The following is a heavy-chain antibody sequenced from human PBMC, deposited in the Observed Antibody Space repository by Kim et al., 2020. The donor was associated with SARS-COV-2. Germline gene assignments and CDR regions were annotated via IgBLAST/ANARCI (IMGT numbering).Heavy chain of an antibody. Sequence: ASVKVSCKASGYTFTSYGISWVRQAPGQGLEWMGWISAYNGNTNYAQKLQGRVTMTTDTSTSTAYMELRSLRSDDTAVYYCARDSDTMVRGVIIRSNWFDPWGQGTLVTVSS. CDR1: GYTFTSYG. D-gene: IGHD3-10*01. V-gene: IGHV1-18*01. J-gene: IGHJ5*02. CDR3: ARDSDTMVRGVIIRSNWFDP. CDR2: ISAYNGNT.